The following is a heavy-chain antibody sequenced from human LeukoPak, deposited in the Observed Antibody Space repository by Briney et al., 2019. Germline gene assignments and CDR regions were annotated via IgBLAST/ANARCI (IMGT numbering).Heavy chain of an antibody. Sequence: GGSLRLSCAASGFTFSSYAMHWVRQAPGKGLEWVAVISYDGSNKYYADSVKGRFTISRDNSKNTLYLQMNSLRAEDTAVYYCSAAMSAFDIWGQGTMVTVSS. CDR3: SAAMSAFDI. J-gene: IGHJ3*02. V-gene: IGHV3-30-3*01. CDR1: GFTFSSYA. CDR2: ISYDGSNK. D-gene: IGHD2-2*01.